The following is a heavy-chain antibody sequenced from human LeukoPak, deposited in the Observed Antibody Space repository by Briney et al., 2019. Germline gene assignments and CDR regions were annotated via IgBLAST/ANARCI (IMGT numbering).Heavy chain of an antibody. J-gene: IGHJ4*02. D-gene: IGHD2-15*01. CDR3: AKESSHFDF. CDR1: GFTFSSYG. V-gene: IGHV3-30*18. CDR2: ISYDGSNK. Sequence: PGGSLRLSCAASGFTFSSYGMHWVRQAPGKGLEWVAVISYDGSNKYYADSVKGRFTMSRDNSKNTLYLQMNSLRAEDTAVYYCAKESSHFDFWGQGTLVTVSS.